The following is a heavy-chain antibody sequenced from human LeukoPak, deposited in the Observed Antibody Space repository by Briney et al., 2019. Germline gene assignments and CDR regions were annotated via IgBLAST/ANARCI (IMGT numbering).Heavy chain of an antibody. D-gene: IGHD2-2*01. CDR1: GGSISSYY. Sequence: PSETLPLTCTVSGGSISSYYWSWIRQPPGKGLEWIGYIYYSGSTNYNPSLKSRVTISVDTSKNQLSLKLSSVTAADTAVYYCAAGVVPAARQGYWGQGTLVTVSS. J-gene: IGHJ4*02. CDR2: IYYSGST. V-gene: IGHV4-59*01. CDR3: AAGVVPAARQGY.